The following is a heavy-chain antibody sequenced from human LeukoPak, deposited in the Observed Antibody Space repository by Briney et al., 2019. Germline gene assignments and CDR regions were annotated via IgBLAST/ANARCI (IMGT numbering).Heavy chain of an antibody. Sequence: GGSLRLSCVVPGISLSNYAMTWVRQAPGKGLEWVSYISERGGSTTYADSVKGRFTISRDTSLNTLYLQMNNLRAEDTAVYFCAKRGVVIRGILVIGYHQEAYHYDFWGQGVLVTVSS. V-gene: IGHV3-23*01. CDR1: GISLSNYA. CDR2: ISERGGST. D-gene: IGHD3-10*01. J-gene: IGHJ4*02. CDR3: AKRGVVIRGILVIGYHQEAYHYDF.